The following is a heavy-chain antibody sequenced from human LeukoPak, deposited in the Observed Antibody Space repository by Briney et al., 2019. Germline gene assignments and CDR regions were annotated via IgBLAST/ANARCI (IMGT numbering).Heavy chain of an antibody. CDR3: ANMAMVRGLIPGY. V-gene: IGHV3-21*04. J-gene: IGHJ4*02. Sequence: GGSLRLSCAASGFTFSSYSMNWVRQAPGKGLEWVSSISSSSSYIYYADSVKGRFTISRDNAKNSLYLQMNSLRAEDTAVYYCANMAMVRGLIPGYWGQGTLVTVSS. CDR1: GFTFSSYS. D-gene: IGHD3-10*01. CDR2: ISSSSSYI.